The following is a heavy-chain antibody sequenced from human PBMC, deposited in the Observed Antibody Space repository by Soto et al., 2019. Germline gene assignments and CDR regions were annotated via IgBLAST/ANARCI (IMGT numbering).Heavy chain of an antibody. Sequence: GGSLRLSCAASGFTFSNAWMSWVRQAPGKGLEWVGRIKSKTDGGTTDYAAPVKGRFTISRDDSKNTLYLQMNSLKTEDTAVYYCTLIVFDFWSQGYYYYYMDVWGKGTTVTVSS. CDR3: TLIVFDFWSQGYYYYYMDV. CDR2: IKSKTDGGTT. J-gene: IGHJ6*03. V-gene: IGHV3-15*01. D-gene: IGHD3-3*01. CDR1: GFTFSNAW.